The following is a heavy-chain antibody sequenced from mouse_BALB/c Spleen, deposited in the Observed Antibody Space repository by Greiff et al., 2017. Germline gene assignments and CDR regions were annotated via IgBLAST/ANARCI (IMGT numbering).Heavy chain of an antibody. D-gene: IGHD2-14*01. Sequence: EVHLVESGGGLVQPGGSLRLSCATSGFTFTGYYMSWVRQPPGKALEWLGFIRNKANGYTTEYSSSVKGQFTISRDTSQIILYLHMNTLRAEDSATYYYERVGEYYRYDDGGYAMDYWGQGTSVTVSS. J-gene: IGHJ4*01. V-gene: IGHV7-3*02. CDR3: ERVGEYYRYDDGGYAMDY. CDR1: GFTFTGYY. CDR2: IRNKANGYTT.